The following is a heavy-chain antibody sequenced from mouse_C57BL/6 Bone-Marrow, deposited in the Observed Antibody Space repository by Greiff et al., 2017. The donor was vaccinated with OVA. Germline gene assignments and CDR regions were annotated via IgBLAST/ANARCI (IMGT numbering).Heavy chain of an antibody. J-gene: IGHJ1*03. D-gene: IGHD1-1*01. CDR3: ARALAYDGNDFDV. CDR2: INPNNGGT. Sequence: VQLQQSGPELVKPGASVKISCKASGYTFTDYYMNWVKQSHGKSLEWIGDINPNNGGTSYNQKFKGKATLTVDKSSSTAYMELRSLTSEDSAVDYCARALAYDGNDFDVWGTGTTVTVSS. V-gene: IGHV1-26*01. CDR1: GYTFTDYY.